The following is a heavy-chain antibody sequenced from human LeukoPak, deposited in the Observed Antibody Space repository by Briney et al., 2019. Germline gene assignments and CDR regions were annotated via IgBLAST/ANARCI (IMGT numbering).Heavy chain of an antibody. CDR1: GFTFSSYA. Sequence: GGSLRLSCSASGFTFSSYAMHWVRQAPGKGLEYVSAISSNGGTTYYADSVKGRFTISRDNSKNTLYLQMSSLRAEDTAVYYCVKGHDSSGYYLSYFDYWGQGALVTVSS. V-gene: IGHV3-64D*09. CDR3: VKGHDSSGYYLSYFDY. D-gene: IGHD3-22*01. CDR2: ISSNGGTT. J-gene: IGHJ4*02.